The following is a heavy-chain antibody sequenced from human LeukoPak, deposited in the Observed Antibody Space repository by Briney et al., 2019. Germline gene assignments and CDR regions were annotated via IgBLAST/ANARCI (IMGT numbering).Heavy chain of an antibody. CDR1: GSRFITYY. Sequence: GEPLKISCQAPGSRFITYYIGWVRQMHGKGLEWMGIIYPVDSDTIYTPSFQFQVPISSDKSISTAYLQWCILMASDTAIYFYARSLTYSTSSFYFYSCGQGTLVTVSS. J-gene: IGHJ4*02. V-gene: IGHV5-51*03. D-gene: IGHD6-6*01. CDR2: IYPVDSDT. CDR3: ARSLTYSTSSFYFYS.